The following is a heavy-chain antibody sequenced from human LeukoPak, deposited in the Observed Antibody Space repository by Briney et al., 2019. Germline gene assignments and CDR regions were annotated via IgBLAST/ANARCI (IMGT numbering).Heavy chain of an antibody. J-gene: IGHJ4*02. D-gene: IGHD2-21*01. V-gene: IGHV1-2*06. CDR1: GYTFTGYY. CDR2: INPNSGGT. CDR3: ARAYCGGDCYRDDY. Sequence: ASVKVSRKASGYTFTGYYMHWVRQAPGQGLEWMGRINPNSGGTNYAQKLQGRVTMTTDTSTSTAYMELRSLRSDDTAVYYCARAYCGGDCYRDDYWGQGTLVTVSS.